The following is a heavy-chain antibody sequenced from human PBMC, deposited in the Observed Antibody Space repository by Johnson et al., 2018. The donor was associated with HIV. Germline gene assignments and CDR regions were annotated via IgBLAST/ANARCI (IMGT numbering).Heavy chain of an antibody. J-gene: IGHJ3*02. CDR3: AKDKDNWNYGAFDI. D-gene: IGHD1-7*01. CDR2: ISHDGSNK. Sequence: QVQLVESGGGVVQPGRSLRLSCAASRFTFSNYALHWVRQAPGMGLEWVAVISHDGSNKYYADSVKGRFTISRDNAKNSLYLQMNSLRAEDTALYYCAKDKDNWNYGAFDIWGQGTMVTVSS. V-gene: IGHV3-30-3*01. CDR1: RFTFSNYA.